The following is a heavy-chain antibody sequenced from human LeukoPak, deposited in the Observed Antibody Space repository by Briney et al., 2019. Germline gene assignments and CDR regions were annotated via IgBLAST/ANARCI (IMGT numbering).Heavy chain of an antibody. V-gene: IGHV3-11*04. Sequence: PGGSLRLSCAASGFTFSDSYMTWIRQAPGKGLEWVSYISHTGTSMFYADSVKGRFTISRDNAKNSLYLQMNSLRAEDTAIYYCGRGHWGLDYWGQGTRVTVSS. CDR2: ISHTGTSM. D-gene: IGHD7-27*01. CDR1: GFTFSDSY. CDR3: GRGHWGLDY. J-gene: IGHJ4*02.